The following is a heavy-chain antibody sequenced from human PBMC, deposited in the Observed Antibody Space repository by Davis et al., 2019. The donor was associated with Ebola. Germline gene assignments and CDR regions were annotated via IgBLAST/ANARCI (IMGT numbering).Heavy chain of an antibody. Sequence: PGGSLRLSCAASGPTVSSSHMSWVRQAPGKGLEWVSVIFSGGSTYYGESVKGRFTISRDNSKNTSYLQMNSLRAGDTAVYYCARGDGYDDAFDIWGQGTMVTVSS. CDR3: ARGDGYDDAFDI. J-gene: IGHJ3*02. D-gene: IGHD5-12*01. CDR2: IFSGGST. V-gene: IGHV3-53*01. CDR1: GPTVSSSH.